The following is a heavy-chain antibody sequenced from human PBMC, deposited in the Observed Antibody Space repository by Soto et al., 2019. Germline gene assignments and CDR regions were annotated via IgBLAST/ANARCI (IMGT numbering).Heavy chain of an antibody. CDR3: ARHFYHSGGDHGLDV. D-gene: IGHD6-19*01. Sequence: QAQLVESGGGVVLPGRSLRLSCVASGFDFNTYGMHWVRQAPGKGLECVALLWYDGSNKEYGDSVKGRFPVSRDNSRNTVYLQKTGVRAEDTAVYYCARHFYHSGGDHGLDVWGQGTTVTVSS. CDR2: LWYDGSNK. CDR1: GFDFNTYG. J-gene: IGHJ6*02. V-gene: IGHV3-33*01.